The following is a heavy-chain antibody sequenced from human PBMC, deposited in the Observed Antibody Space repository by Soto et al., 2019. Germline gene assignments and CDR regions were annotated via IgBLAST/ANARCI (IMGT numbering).Heavy chain of an antibody. J-gene: IGHJ4*02. V-gene: IGHV3-23*01. D-gene: IGHD3-22*01. CDR2: ISGSGGST. CDR1: GFTFSSYA. CDR3: AKDGCYYDSSGYCGWVDY. Sequence: GGSLRLSCAASGFTFSSYAMSWVRQAPGKGLEWVSAISGSGGSTYYADSVKGRFTISRDNSKNTLYLQMNSLRAEDTAVNYCAKDGCYYDSSGYCGWVDYWGQGTLVTVSS.